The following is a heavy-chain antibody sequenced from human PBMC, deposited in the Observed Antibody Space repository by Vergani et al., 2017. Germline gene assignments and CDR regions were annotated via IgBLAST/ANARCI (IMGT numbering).Heavy chain of an antibody. CDR1: GGTFSSYA. V-gene: IGHV1-69*01. J-gene: IGHJ6*03. Sequence: QVQLVQSGAEVKKPGSSVKVSCKASGGTFSSYAISWVRQAPGQGLEWMGGIIPIFGTANYAQKFQGRVTITAEESTSTAYMELSSLRSEDTAVYYCARGSGDEFWSGGRNYYYYYYMDVWGKGTTVTVSS. D-gene: IGHD3-3*01. CDR2: IIPIFGTA. CDR3: ARGSGDEFWSGGRNYYYYYYMDV.